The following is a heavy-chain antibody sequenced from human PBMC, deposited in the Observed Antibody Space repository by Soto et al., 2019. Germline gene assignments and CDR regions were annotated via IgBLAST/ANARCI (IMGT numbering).Heavy chain of an antibody. CDR3: ARDLVDCSSTSCYSLFDP. J-gene: IGHJ5*02. Sequence: PGGSLRLSCAASGFTFSSYDMHWVRQATGKGLEWVSAIGTAGDTYYPGSVKGRFTISRENAKNSLYLQMNSLRAEDTAVYYCARDLVDCSSTSCYSLFDPWGQGTLVTVSS. V-gene: IGHV3-13*01. D-gene: IGHD2-2*02. CDR1: GFTFSSYD. CDR2: IGTAGDT.